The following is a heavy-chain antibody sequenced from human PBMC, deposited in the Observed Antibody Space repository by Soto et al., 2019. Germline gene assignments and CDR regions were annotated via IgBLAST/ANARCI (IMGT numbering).Heavy chain of an antibody. CDR1: GFTFSSYN. CDR2: LSGSSSYI. J-gene: IGHJ6*03. D-gene: IGHD1-26*01. CDR3: ARYRQDGLYFYYSMDV. V-gene: IGHV3-21*01. Sequence: EVQLVESGGGLVKPGGSLRLSCAASGFTFSSYNMNWVRQAPGKGLEWVSSLSGSSSYIYYADSLKGRFTISRDNAKNSLYLQMNSLRADDTAVYYCARYRQDGLYFYYSMDVWGKGTTVTVSS.